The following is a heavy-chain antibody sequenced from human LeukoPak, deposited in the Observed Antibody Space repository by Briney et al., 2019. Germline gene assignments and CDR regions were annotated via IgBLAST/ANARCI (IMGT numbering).Heavy chain of an antibody. CDR2: INSDGSST. V-gene: IGHV3-74*01. CDR3: ARAVAGSFPDY. Sequence: GGSLRLSCAASGLTFSSYWMHWVRQAPGKGLVWVSRINSDGSSTSYADSVKGRFTISRDNAKNTLYLQMNSLRAEDTAVYYCARAVAGSFPDYWGQGTLVTVPS. D-gene: IGHD6-19*01. J-gene: IGHJ4*02. CDR1: GLTFSSYW.